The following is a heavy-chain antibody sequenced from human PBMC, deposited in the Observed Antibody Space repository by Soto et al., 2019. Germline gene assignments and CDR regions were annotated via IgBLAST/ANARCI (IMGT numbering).Heavy chain of an antibody. V-gene: IGHV4-4*02. CDR3: ARSTAGEYAIVYGLDV. D-gene: IGHD4-17*01. CDR1: GDSISRRNW. J-gene: IGHJ6*02. Sequence: QGQLQESGPGLVKPSWTLSLSCAVSGDSISRRNWWRWFRQTLGQGLEWTGGIHHSGCTNYNLSLKKRVTKTIDKSKNRFPPSMTSVTDAATAVYYGARSTAGEYAIVYGLDVWGQWTAVTVSS. CDR2: IHHSGCT.